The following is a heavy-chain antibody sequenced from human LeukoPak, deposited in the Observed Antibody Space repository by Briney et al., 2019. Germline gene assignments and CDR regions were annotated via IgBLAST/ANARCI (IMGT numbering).Heavy chain of an antibody. CDR1: GFTFSTYA. V-gene: IGHV3-20*01. Sequence: GGSLRLSCAASGFTFSTYAMNWVRQAPGKGLEWVSGINRNGDSTDYADSVKGRFTISRDNAKNSLYLQMNSLRAEDTALYHCARDLRVVITGSFDSWGQGTLVTVSS. CDR2: INRNGDST. D-gene: IGHD3-22*01. CDR3: ARDLRVVITGSFDS. J-gene: IGHJ4*02.